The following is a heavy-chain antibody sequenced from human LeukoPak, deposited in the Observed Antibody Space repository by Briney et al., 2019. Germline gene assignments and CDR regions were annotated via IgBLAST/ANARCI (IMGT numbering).Heavy chain of an antibody. J-gene: IGHJ4*02. CDR1: GGSISSYY. V-gene: IGHV4-59*01. Sequence: PSETLSLTCTVSGGSISSYYWSWVRQPPGRGLEWIGYIYYSGSTNYNPSLQSRVTISVDTSKNQFSLKLSSVTAADTAVYYCAREIAAADGYFDYWGQGTLVTVSS. CDR2: IYYSGST. D-gene: IGHD6-13*01. CDR3: AREIAAADGYFDY.